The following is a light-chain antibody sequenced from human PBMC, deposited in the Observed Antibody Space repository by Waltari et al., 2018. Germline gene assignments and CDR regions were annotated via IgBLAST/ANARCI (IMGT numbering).Light chain of an antibody. CDR2: QDV. Sequence: SYDLTQPPSVSVAPGQTATITCSGDPLGANYVSWYQLSPGQSPVMVIYQDVKRPSDIPERFSGSISGDTATLTISGTQAMDEADYYCQTWDSNVIFGGGTKLTV. J-gene: IGLJ2*01. CDR3: QTWDSNVI. CDR1: PLGANY. V-gene: IGLV3-1*01.